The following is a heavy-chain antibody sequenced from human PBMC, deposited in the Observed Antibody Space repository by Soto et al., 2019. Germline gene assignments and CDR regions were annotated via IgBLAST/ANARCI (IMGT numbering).Heavy chain of an antibody. V-gene: IGHV3-15*07. CDR1: GFTFCNAW. D-gene: IGHD3-3*01. Sequence: EVQLVQSGGGLVKPGGSLRLSCAASGFTFCNAWMNWVRQAPGKGLEWVGRIRSNSDGGTTDYVASVKDRFTFSRDDSKNTLFLQMNSLKTEDTAVYYCTTSISGVVTGHWGQGALVIVSS. J-gene: IGHJ4*02. CDR2: IRSNSDGGTT. CDR3: TTSISGVVTGH.